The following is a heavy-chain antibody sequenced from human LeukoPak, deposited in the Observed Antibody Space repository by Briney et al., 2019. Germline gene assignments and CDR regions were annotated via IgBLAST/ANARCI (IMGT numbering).Heavy chain of an antibody. V-gene: IGHV4-39*01. J-gene: IGHJ4*02. Sequence: PSETLSLTCTVSGGSISSSSYYWGWIRQPPGKGLEWIGSIYYSGSTYYNPSLKSRVTISVDTSKNQFSLKLSSVTAADTAVYYCARHGSFRDPYCSSTSCPFDYWGQGTLVTVSS. CDR3: ARHGSFRDPYCSSTSCPFDY. CDR2: IYYSGST. CDR1: GGSISSSSYY. D-gene: IGHD2-2*01.